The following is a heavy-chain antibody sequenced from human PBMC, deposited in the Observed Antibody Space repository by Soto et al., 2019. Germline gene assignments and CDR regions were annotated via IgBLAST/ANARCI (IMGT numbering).Heavy chain of an antibody. CDR1: GFTVSSHY. V-gene: IGHV3-53*04. J-gene: IGHJ3*02. CDR2: IFTGGST. Sequence: GGSLRLSCAASGFTVSSHYMSWVRQAPGKGLEWVSVIFTGGSTYYADSVKGRFTISRHSSMNTVYLQMDSLRAEDTAVYYCARDRQSSGWLDAFDIWGQGTMVT. CDR3: ARDRQSSGWLDAFDI. D-gene: IGHD6-19*01.